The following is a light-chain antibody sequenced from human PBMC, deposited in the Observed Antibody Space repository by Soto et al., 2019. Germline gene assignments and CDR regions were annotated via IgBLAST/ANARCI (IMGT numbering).Light chain of an antibody. J-gene: IGKJ1*01. Sequence: EIVMTQSPATLSVSPGERATLSCRASQSVSSNLAWYQQKPGQAPRLLIYGASSRATGIPDRFSGSGSGTDFTLTISRLEPEDFAVDYCQQYGSPPRTFGQGTKVDIK. CDR2: GAS. CDR1: QSVSSN. CDR3: QQYGSPPRT. V-gene: IGKV3-20*01.